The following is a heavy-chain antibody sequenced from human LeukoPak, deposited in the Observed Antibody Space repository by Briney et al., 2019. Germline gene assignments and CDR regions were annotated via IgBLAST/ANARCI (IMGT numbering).Heavy chain of an antibody. CDR1: GYTFTNYA. CDR3: ARDHASSKEDDAFDI. D-gene: IGHD6-13*01. Sequence: ASVKVSCKASGYTFTNYAMHWVRQAPGQRLEWMGWINAGNGNTKYSQKFQGRVTITRDTSASIAYMELSSLRSEDTAVYYCARDHASSKEDDAFDIWGQGTMVTVSS. CDR2: INAGNGNT. J-gene: IGHJ3*02. V-gene: IGHV1-3*01.